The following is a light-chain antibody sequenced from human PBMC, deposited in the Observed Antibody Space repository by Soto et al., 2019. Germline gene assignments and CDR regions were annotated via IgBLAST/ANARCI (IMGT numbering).Light chain of an antibody. CDR2: WAS. CDR1: QRLLYRSNNKNY. CDR3: QQYYNPPWT. V-gene: IGKV4-1*01. J-gene: IGKJ1*01. Sequence: DPVMSQSPASLAVSLGGRATINCKSSQRLLYRSNNKNYLAWYQHKAGQPPKLLIYWASTRDSGVPDRFSGSGSGTDFTRTINNVQAEDVAVYYCQQYYNPPWTVGQGTKVEI.